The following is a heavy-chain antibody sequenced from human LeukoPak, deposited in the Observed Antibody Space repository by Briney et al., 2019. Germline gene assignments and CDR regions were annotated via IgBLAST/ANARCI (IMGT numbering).Heavy chain of an antibody. CDR2: ISYDGSNK. D-gene: IGHD5-18*01. Sequence: GGSLRLSCAASGFTFSSYAMHWVRQAPGKGLEWVAVISYDGSNKYYADSVKGRFTISRDNSKNTLYLQMNSLRAEDGAVYYCARGRGVQLWRRGYYFDYWGQGTLVTVSS. CDR3: ARGRGVQLWRRGYYFDY. J-gene: IGHJ4*02. V-gene: IGHV3-30*04. CDR1: GFTFSSYA.